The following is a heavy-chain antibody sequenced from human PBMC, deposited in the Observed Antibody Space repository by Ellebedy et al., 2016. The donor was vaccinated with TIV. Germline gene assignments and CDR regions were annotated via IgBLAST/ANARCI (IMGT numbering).Heavy chain of an antibody. CDR3: AGDFNWVDY. V-gene: IGHV3-21*01. Sequence: GESLKISXAASGFTFSSYSMNWVRQAPGKGLEWVSSISSSSSEIYYAESVKGRFTISRDNAKNSLYLQMNSLRVEDTAVYYCAGDFNWVDYWGQGTLVTVSS. J-gene: IGHJ4*02. CDR1: GFTFSSYS. D-gene: IGHD7-27*01. CDR2: ISSSSSEI.